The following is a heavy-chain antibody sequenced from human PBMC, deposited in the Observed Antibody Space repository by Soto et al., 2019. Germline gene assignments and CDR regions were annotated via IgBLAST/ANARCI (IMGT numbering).Heavy chain of an antibody. D-gene: IGHD3-22*01. CDR1: GFTFSSYD. CDR3: ARSPPGGYHYYYGLDV. CDR2: IGTAGDT. V-gene: IGHV3-13*04. J-gene: IGHJ6*02. Sequence: EVQLVESGGGLVQPGGSLRLSCAASGFTFSSYDMHWVRQATGKGLEWVSAIGTAGDTYYPGSVKGRFTISRENAKNSLYLQMNSLRAVDTAVYYCARSPPGGYHYYYGLDVWVQGTTVTVSS.